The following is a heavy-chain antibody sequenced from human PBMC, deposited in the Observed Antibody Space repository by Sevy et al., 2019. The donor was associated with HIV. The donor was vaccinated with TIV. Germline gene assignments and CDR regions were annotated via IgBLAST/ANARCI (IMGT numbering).Heavy chain of an antibody. CDR1: GGTFSSYA. J-gene: IGHJ4*02. CDR2: IIPIFGTA. Sequence: ASLKVSCKASGGTFSSYAISWVRQAPGQGLEWMGGIIPIFGTANYAQKFQGRVTITADESTSTAYMELSSLRSEDTAVYYCASGRDGYNSIGLGWGQGTLVTVSS. CDR3: ASGRDGYNSIGLG. V-gene: IGHV1-69*13. D-gene: IGHD5-12*01.